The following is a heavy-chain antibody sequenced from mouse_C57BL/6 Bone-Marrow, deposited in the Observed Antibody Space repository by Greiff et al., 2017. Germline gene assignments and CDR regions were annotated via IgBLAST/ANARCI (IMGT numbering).Heavy chain of an antibody. CDR2: FYPGSGSI. CDR1: GYTFTEST. CDR3: ARHEERDITTPEDYFDY. D-gene: IGHD1-1*01. Sequence: QVQLKQSGAELVKPGASVKLSCKASGYTFTESTLHWVKQRSGQGLEWIGWFYPGSGSIKYNEKFKDKATLTADKSSRTVYLERSRLTTADSAVYVCARHEERDITTPEDYFDYWGQGTTRTVAS. J-gene: IGHJ2*01. V-gene: IGHV1-62-2*01.